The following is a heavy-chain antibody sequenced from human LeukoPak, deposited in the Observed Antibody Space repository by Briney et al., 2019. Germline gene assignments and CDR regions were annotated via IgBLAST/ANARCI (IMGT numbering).Heavy chain of an antibody. Sequence: PAETLSLTCAVYGGSFSGYYWSWIRQPPGKGLEWIGEINHSGSTNYNPSLKSRVTISVDTSKNQFSLKLSSVTAADTAVYYCARAPDSYYFDYWGQGTLATVSS. J-gene: IGHJ4*02. CDR3: ARAPDSYYFDY. CDR1: GGSFSGYY. CDR2: INHSGST. V-gene: IGHV4-34*01.